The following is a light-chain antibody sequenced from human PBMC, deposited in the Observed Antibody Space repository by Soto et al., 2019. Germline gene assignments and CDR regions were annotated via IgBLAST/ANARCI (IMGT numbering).Light chain of an antibody. CDR2: DAS. CDR3: QQYGSLPWT. CDR1: QSVTTS. Sequence: IRLSQSPGTQPLSPEERATLSCRASQSVTTSLAWYQQKTGQPPRLIIYDASNRATGIPDRFSGSGSGTDFTLTISRLEPEDFAMYYCQQYGSLPWTFGEGTKVAIK. V-gene: IGKV3-20*01. J-gene: IGKJ1*01.